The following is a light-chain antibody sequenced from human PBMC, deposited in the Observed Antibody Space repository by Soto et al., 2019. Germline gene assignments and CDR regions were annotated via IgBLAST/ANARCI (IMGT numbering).Light chain of an antibody. CDR3: QQYGNSPYT. CDR1: QRVSSSY. V-gene: IGKV3-20*01. Sequence: EIVLTQSPGTLSLSPGERATLSGMARQRVSSSYLAWYQQKPGQAPRLLIYGASSRATGIPDRFSGSGSGTDFTLTIRRLEPEDFAVYYCQQYGNSPYTFGQGTKLEIK. J-gene: IGKJ2*01. CDR2: GAS.